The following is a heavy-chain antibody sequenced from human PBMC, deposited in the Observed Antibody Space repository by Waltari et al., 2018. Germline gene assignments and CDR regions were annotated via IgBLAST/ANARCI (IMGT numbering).Heavy chain of an antibody. Sequence: EVQLVESGGRLVQPGGSLSISCAASGFTFSSYEMIWVRQAPGKGVEWVSYISMSGSTIYYADSVKGRFTISRDNAKNSLYLQMNSLRAEDTAVYYCAREIATGSYDYWGQGTLVTVSS. J-gene: IGHJ4*02. V-gene: IGHV3-48*03. D-gene: IGHD3-10*01. CDR1: GFTFSSYE. CDR3: AREIATGSYDY. CDR2: ISMSGSTI.